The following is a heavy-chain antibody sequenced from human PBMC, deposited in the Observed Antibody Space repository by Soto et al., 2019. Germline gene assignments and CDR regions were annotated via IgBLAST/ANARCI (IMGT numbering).Heavy chain of an antibody. J-gene: IGHJ4*02. CDR1: GYTFTSYY. V-gene: IGHV1-46*01. Sequence: GASVKVSCKASGYTFTSYYMHWVRQAPGQGLEWMGIINPSGGSSSYTQKYQGRVNMTRDTSTSTVYMELSSLRSEDTAVYYCARATVTFPFDYWGQGTLVTVSS. D-gene: IGHD4-17*01. CDR3: ARATVTFPFDY. CDR2: INPSGGSS.